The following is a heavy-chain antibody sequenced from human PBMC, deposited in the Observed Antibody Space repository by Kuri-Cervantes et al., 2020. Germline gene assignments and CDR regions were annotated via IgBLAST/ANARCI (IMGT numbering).Heavy chain of an antibody. CDR3: ARSPAGGYGDYFWGVWSPAGLGGMDV. V-gene: IGHV4-61*02. J-gene: IGHJ6*02. D-gene: IGHD4-17*01. CDR1: GGSISSGSYY. CDR2: TYTSGST. Sequence: LRLSCTVSGGSISSGSYYWSWIRQPAGKGLEWIGRTYTSGSTNYNPSLKSRVTISVDTSKNQFSLELSSVTAADTAVYYCARSPAGGYGDYFWGVWSPAGLGGMDVWGQGTTVTVSS.